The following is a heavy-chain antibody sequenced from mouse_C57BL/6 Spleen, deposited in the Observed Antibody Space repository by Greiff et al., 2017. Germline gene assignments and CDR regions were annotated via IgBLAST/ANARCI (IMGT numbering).Heavy chain of an antibody. D-gene: IGHD1-1*01. Sequence: VQLKESGAELVKPGASVKLSCTASGFNIKDYYMHWVKQRTEQGLEWIGRIDPEDGETKYAPKFQGKATITADTSSNTAYLQLSSLTSEDTAVSYWPKEGTVVATPYALDNGGKGTSVTVSS. CDR3: PKEGTVVATPYALDN. V-gene: IGHV14-2*01. J-gene: IGHJ4*01. CDR2: IDPEDGET. CDR1: GFNIKDYY.